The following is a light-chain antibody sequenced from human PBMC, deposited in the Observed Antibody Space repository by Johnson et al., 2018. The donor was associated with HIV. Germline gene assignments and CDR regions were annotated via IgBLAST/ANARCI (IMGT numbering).Light chain of an antibody. Sequence: QSVLTQPPSVSAAPGQKVTISCSGSSSTIGTNYVSWYQQFPGTAPKLLIFDKNKRPSGIPDRFSASQSGTSATLDITGLQTGDEADYYCGTWDSSLRTGFFGTGTKVTVL. CDR3: GTWDSSLRTGF. CDR2: DKN. J-gene: IGLJ1*01. V-gene: IGLV1-51*01. CDR1: SSTIGTNY.